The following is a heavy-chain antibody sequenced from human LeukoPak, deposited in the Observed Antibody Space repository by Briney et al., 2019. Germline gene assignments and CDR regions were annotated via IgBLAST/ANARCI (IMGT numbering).Heavy chain of an antibody. CDR2: INTSDGGT. CDR3: AKDDGYCGGDCYSGVDY. V-gene: IGHV1-46*01. Sequence: ASVKVSCKASGYMFTNYYMHWVRQAPGQGLEWMGVINTSDGGTSYAQKFQGRVTVTRDTSTSTVYMKLSSLRSEDTAAYYCAKDDGYCGGDCYSGVDYWGQGTLVTVSS. D-gene: IGHD2-21*02. CDR1: GYMFTNYY. J-gene: IGHJ4*02.